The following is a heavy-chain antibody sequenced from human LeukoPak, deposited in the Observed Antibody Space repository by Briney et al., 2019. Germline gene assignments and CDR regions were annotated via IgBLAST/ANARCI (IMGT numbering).Heavy chain of an antibody. CDR1: GFTFTSYS. V-gene: IGHV3-15*01. CDR3: ATDSLVANF. CDR2: IKSKTNGGTT. D-gene: IGHD5-12*01. Sequence: PGGSLRLSCAASGFTFTSYSMSWVRQCPGKGLEWVGRIKSKTNGGTTDYAAPVRGRFTILRDDSKNTVYLQMNSLKTEDTALYYCATDSLVANFWGQGTLVTVSS. J-gene: IGHJ4*02.